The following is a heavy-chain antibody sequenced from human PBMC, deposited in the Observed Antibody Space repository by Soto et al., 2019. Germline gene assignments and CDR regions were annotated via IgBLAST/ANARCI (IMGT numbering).Heavy chain of an antibody. CDR1: GYTFTSYY. J-gene: IGHJ6*02. CDR2: INPSGGST. D-gene: IGHD3-3*01. V-gene: IGHV1-46*01. CDR3: ARAYYDFWSGYHMALDYYYGMDV. Sequence: DSVKVSCRASGYTFTSYYMHWVRQAPGQGLEWMGIINPSGGSTSYAQKFQGRVTMTRDTSTSAVYMELSSLRSEDTAVYYCARAYYDFWSGYHMALDYYYGMDVWGQGTTVTVSS.